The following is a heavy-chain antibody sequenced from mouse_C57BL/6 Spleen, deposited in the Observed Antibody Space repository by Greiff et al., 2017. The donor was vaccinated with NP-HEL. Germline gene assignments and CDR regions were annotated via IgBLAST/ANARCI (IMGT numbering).Heavy chain of an antibody. CDR3: ARSIYSNYDAMDY. V-gene: IGHV1-64*01. Sequence: QVQLQQPGAELVKPGASVKLSCKASGYTFTSYWMHWVKQRPGQGLEWIGMIHPNSGSTNYNEKFKSKATLTVDKSSSTAYMQLSSLTSDDSAVYYCARSIYSNYDAMDYWGQGTSVTVSS. CDR2: IHPNSGST. J-gene: IGHJ4*01. D-gene: IGHD2-5*01. CDR1: GYTFTSYW.